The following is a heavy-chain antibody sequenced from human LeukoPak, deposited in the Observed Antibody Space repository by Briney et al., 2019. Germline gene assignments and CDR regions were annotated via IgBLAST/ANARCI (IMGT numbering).Heavy chain of an antibody. V-gene: IGHV3-23*01. CDR2: ISGSGGSI. Sequence: GGSLRLSCAASGFTFSSYGMSWVRQAPGKGLEWVSAISGSGGSIYYADSVKGRFTISRDNSKNTLYLQMNSLGAEDTAVYYCAEDRSYGAFEIWGQGTMVTVSS. D-gene: IGHD3-10*01. CDR3: AEDRSYGAFEI. CDR1: GFTFSSYG. J-gene: IGHJ3*02.